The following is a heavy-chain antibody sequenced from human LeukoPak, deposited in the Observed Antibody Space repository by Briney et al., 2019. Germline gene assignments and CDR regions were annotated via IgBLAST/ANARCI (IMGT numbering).Heavy chain of an antibody. CDR2: THCSGST. D-gene: IGHD4-17*01. V-gene: IGHV4-61*01. J-gene: IGHJ5*02. CDR1: GGSVSSGSYH. CDR3: ARVRGDYVNLFDP. Sequence: SETLSLTCTVSGGSVSSGSYHWSWIRQPPGKGLEWIGYTHCSGSTYYNPSLKSRVTISLDTSKKQFSLWLRSVTAADTAVYYCARVRGDYVNLFDPWGQGTLVTVSS.